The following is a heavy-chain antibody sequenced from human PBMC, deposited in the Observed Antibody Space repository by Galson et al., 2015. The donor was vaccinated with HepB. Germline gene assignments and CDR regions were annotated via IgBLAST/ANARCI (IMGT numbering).Heavy chain of an antibody. Sequence: SLRLSCAASGFTFSSYGMHWVRQAPGKGLEWVAVIWYDGSNKYYADSVKGRFTISRDNSKNTLYLHMNSLRAEDTAVYYCARAGYSSGWFLGAFDIWGQGTMVTVSS. V-gene: IGHV3-33*01. CDR1: GFTFSSYG. CDR2: IWYDGSNK. J-gene: IGHJ3*02. D-gene: IGHD6-19*01. CDR3: ARAGYSSGWFLGAFDI.